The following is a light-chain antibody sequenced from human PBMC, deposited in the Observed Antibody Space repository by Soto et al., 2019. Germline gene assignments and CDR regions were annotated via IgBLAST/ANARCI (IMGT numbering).Light chain of an antibody. V-gene: IGKV3-11*01. Sequence: EMVWTQSPATLSLSPGARATLSCRASQSVFSSLAWYQQKPGQAPRLLIYDTSNRATVIPARFSGSGSGTDFTLTISSLEPEDFAIYYCHQRSNWPWTFGQGPKVEL. J-gene: IGKJ1*01. CDR1: QSVFSS. CDR3: HQRSNWPWT. CDR2: DTS.